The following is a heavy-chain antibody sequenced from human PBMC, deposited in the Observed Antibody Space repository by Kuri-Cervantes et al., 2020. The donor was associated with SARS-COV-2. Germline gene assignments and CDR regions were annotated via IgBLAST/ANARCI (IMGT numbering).Heavy chain of an antibody. CDR3: ARPSRGGFDY. J-gene: IGHJ4*02. CDR2: ITANGRKT. V-gene: IGHV3-23*01. Sequence: GESLKISCAASGFTFSSFAMSWVRQAPGKGLEWVSAITANGRKTYFADSVKGRFTISRDNSKSMLFLQMSGLTDEDTARYYCARPSRGGFDYWGQGSLVTVSS. CDR1: GFTFSSFA.